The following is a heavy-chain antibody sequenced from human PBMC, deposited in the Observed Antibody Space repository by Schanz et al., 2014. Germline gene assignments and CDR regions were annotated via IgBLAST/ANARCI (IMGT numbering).Heavy chain of an antibody. D-gene: IGHD4-17*01. CDR2: ISPYTGNT. CDR3: ARGYGDSPTDF. V-gene: IGHV1-18*01. J-gene: IGHJ4*02. CDR1: GYAFSDYG. Sequence: QVQLEQSGAEVKKPGASVKVSCKTSGYAFSDYGITWVRQAPGQGLQWMGWISPYTGNTNYAQTLQGRITLTTDTATSTAYMELSSLRSEDTAVYYCARGYGDSPTDFWGQGTLVTVSA.